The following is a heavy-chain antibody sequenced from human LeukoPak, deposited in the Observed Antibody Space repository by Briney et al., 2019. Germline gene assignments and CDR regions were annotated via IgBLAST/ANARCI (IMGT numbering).Heavy chain of an antibody. CDR1: GFTSSSYG. Sequence: GGSLRLSCAASGFTSSSYGMHWVRQAPGKGLEWVAVIRYDGSNKYYADSVKGRFTISRDNSKNTLYLQMNSLRAEDTAVYYCAKDLLVGAAGNYFDYWGQGTLVTVSS. D-gene: IGHD1-26*01. CDR3: AKDLLVGAAGNYFDY. J-gene: IGHJ4*02. V-gene: IGHV3-33*06. CDR2: IRYDGSNK.